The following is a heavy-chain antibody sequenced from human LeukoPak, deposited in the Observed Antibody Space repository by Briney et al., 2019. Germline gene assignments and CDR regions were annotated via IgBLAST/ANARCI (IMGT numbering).Heavy chain of an antibody. CDR1: IGSISNYY. Sequence: SETLSLTCSVSIGSISNYYWSWIRQPPGKRLEWIGYISYSGSTNYNPSLKSRVTISVDTSKNQFSLKLSSVTAADTAVYYCAGISSSWRVGWFDPWGQGTLVTVSS. D-gene: IGHD6-13*01. J-gene: IGHJ5*02. CDR2: ISYSGST. CDR3: AGISSSWRVGWFDP. V-gene: IGHV4-59*01.